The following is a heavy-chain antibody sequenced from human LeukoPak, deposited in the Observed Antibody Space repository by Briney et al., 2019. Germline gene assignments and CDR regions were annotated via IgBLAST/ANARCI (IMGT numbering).Heavy chain of an antibody. Sequence: GGSLRPSCAASEFTLSTYAMTWVRQAPGKGLEWVSSIGPSGDPYYADSVKGRFTIFRDNFKNMLYLQMNSLRAEDTAVYYCARGSGYRQYGMDVWGQGTTVTVSS. D-gene: IGHD3-22*01. CDR3: ARGSGYRQYGMDV. V-gene: IGHV3-23*01. J-gene: IGHJ6*02. CDR2: IGPSGDP. CDR1: EFTLSTYA.